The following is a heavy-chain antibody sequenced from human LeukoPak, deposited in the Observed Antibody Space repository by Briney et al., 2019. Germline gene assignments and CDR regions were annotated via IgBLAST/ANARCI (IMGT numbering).Heavy chain of an antibody. J-gene: IGHJ3*02. CDR2: IHSNGGST. D-gene: IGHD3-22*01. Sequence: PARSLRPSRAASTFTLDNYGMSWVRQPPGKGLEWVSGIHSNGGSTGYADSVKGRFTISRDNAKNSLYLQMNSLRAEDTALYYCARIDTYYYDSSGYYSAFDIWGQGTIVTVSS. CDR3: ARIDTYYYDSSGYYSAFDI. CDR1: TFTLDNYG. V-gene: IGHV3-20*04.